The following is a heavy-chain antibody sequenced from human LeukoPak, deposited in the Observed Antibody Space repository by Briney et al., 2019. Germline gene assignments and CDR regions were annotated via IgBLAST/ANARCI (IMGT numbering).Heavy chain of an antibody. CDR1: GGSFSGYY. D-gene: IGHD3-22*01. CDR2: INHSGST. Sequence: SETLSLTCAVYGGSFSGYYWSWIRQPPGKGLEWIGEINHSGSTNYNPSLKSRVTISVDTSKNQFSLKLSSVTAADTAVYYCARGLTEWYYYDRSGFDYWGQGTLVTVCS. V-gene: IGHV4-34*01. CDR3: ARGLTEWYYYDRSGFDY. J-gene: IGHJ4*02.